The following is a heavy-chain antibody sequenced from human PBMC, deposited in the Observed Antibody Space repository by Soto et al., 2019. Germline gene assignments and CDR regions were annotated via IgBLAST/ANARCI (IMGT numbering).Heavy chain of an antibody. Sequence: QITLKESGPTLVKPTQTLTLTCTFSGFSLSTSGVGVGWIRQPPGKALEWLALIYWDDDKRYSPSLKSRRTVTKDAPKNQMVLTLTDMDPVDTAKYYCAQSQTYELNFDWLLANTWFDPWGQGNLVTVSS. V-gene: IGHV2-5*02. CDR1: GFSLSTSGVG. D-gene: IGHD3-9*01. CDR3: AQSQTYELNFDWLLANTWFDP. CDR2: IYWDDDK. J-gene: IGHJ5*02.